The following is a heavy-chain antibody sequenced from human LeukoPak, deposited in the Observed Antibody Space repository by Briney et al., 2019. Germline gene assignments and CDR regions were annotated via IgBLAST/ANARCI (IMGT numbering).Heavy chain of an antibody. D-gene: IGHD3-22*01. V-gene: IGHV3-20*04. CDR1: GFSFDDYG. Sequence: PGGSLRLSCADSGFSFDDYGMNGVRPAPGRGLEGIACVNWYGGGTGYEDSVKGRFTISRDNAKNSLYLEMNSLRAEDTALYYCTTVTYYYDSISAWYFDYWGQGTRVTVSS. CDR3: TTVTYYYDSISAWYFDY. J-gene: IGHJ4*02. CDR2: VNWYGGGT.